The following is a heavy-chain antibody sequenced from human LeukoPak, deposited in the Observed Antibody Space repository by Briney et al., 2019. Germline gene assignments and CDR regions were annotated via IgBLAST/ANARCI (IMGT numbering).Heavy chain of an antibody. CDR3: AKADGNYYDSSGSFDY. CDR2: ISGSGGST. J-gene: IGHJ4*02. D-gene: IGHD3-22*01. V-gene: IGHV3-23*01. CDR1: GFTFSSYA. Sequence: GGSLRLSCAASGFTFSSYAVSWVRQAPGKGLEWVSAISGSGGSTYYADSVKGRFTISRDNSKNTLYLQVNSLRAEDTAVYYCAKADGNYYDSSGSFDYWGQGTLVTVSS.